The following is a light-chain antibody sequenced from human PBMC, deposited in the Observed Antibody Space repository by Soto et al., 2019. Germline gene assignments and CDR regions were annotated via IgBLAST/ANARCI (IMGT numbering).Light chain of an antibody. V-gene: IGKV3-11*01. CDR1: HSVDIY. CDR3: QQRHNLIT. Sequence: EIVLTQSPATLSLSPGERATLSCRASHSVDIYEDWYQQKPGQAPRLLIYDASKRATGIVARFSGSGSGTYFTLTSSSLESEDFAVYYCQQRHNLITFGQGTRLETK. J-gene: IGKJ5*01. CDR2: DAS.